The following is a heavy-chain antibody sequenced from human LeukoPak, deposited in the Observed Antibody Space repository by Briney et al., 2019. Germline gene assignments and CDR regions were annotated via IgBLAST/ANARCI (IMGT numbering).Heavy chain of an antibody. CDR1: GFTFSSYG. J-gene: IGHJ6*02. CDR2: ISYDGSNK. D-gene: IGHD2-2*01. Sequence: PGGSLRLSCAASGFTFSSYGMHWVRQAPGKGLEWVAVISYDGSNKYYADSVKGRFTISRDNSKNALYLQMNSLRAEDTAVYYCAKESLTRRSTSHYYYGMDVWGQGTTVTVSS. CDR3: AKESLTRRSTSHYYYGMDV. V-gene: IGHV3-30*18.